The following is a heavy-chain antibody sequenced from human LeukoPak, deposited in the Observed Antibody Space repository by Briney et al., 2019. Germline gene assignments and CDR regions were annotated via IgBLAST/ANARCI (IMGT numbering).Heavy chain of an antibody. CDR2: ISSSSTYI. CDR3: ARTPEGDFWSGYYQFDY. Sequence: SGGSLRLSCAASGFTFSSFFMNWVRQAPGKGLECVSSISSSSTYIFYADSVKGRFTISRDNARKSLYLQMNSLRAEDTAVYYCARTPEGDFWSGYYQFDYWGQGTLVTVSS. V-gene: IGHV3-21*01. CDR1: GFTFSSFF. D-gene: IGHD3-3*01. J-gene: IGHJ4*02.